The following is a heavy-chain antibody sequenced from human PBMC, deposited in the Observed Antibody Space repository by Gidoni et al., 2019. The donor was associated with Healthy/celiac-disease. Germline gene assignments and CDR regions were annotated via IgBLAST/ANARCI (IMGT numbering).Heavy chain of an antibody. J-gene: IGHJ4*02. CDR2: ISGSGGST. CDR1: GFTFSSYA. CDR3: AKDPFTLRFLEWLWFDY. Sequence: EVQLVESGGGLVQPGGSLRLSCAASGFTFSSYAMSWVRQAPGKGLEWVSAISGSGGSTYYADSVKGRFTISRDNSKNTLYLQMNSLRAEDTAVYYCAKDPFTLRFLEWLWFDYWGQGTLVTVSS. D-gene: IGHD3-3*01. V-gene: IGHV3-23*04.